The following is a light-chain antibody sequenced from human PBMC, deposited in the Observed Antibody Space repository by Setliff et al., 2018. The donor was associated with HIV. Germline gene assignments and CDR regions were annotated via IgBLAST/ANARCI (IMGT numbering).Light chain of an antibody. J-gene: IGLJ1*01. Sequence: QSVLTQPRSVSGSPGQSVTISCTGTSSDVGGYNYVSWYHQHPGKAPQLMIYDVSQRPSGVPDRFSGSKSGNTASLTISGLQAEDEADYYCCSYAGSFYVFGTGTKSPS. V-gene: IGLV2-11*01. CDR1: SSDVGGYNY. CDR2: DVS. CDR3: CSYAGSFYV.